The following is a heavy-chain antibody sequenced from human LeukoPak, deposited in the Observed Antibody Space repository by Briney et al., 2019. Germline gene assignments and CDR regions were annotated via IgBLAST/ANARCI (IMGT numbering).Heavy chain of an antibody. J-gene: IGHJ4*02. CDR1: GDSISSSSYY. D-gene: IGHD2-15*01. Sequence: SETLSLTCTVSGDSISSSSYYGGWIRQPPGKWLEWIGSIYYSGSTYYNPSRKSRVTISVDTSKNQFSLKLSSVTAADTAVYYCARLYCSGGSCENVFDYWGQGTLVTVSS. CDR3: ARLYCSGGSCENVFDY. V-gene: IGHV4-39*01. CDR2: IYYSGST.